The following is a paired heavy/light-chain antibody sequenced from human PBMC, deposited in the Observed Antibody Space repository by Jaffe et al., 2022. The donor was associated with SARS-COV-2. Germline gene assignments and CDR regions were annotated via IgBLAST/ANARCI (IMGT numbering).Light chain of an antibody. CDR3: HVWDGNSEHSV. J-gene: IGLJ1*01. CDR1: NIGAKG. Sequence: SYVLTQPPSVSVAPGQTARITCGGDNIGAKGVHWYLQRPGQAPVLVISYNTDRPSGIPERFSGSNSGNTATLTITRVEAGDEADYYCHVWDGNSEHSVFGSGTKVTVL. CDR2: YNT. V-gene: IGLV3-21*04.
Heavy chain of an antibody. Sequence: EVQLVESGGGLIQRGGSLRLSCAASGFTFGHHSMNWVRQVPGQGLEWVSYISGSGTTIYYADSVKGRFTISRDNAKASLHLQLTGLRDEDTAVYYCARRPLSSSSFDYWGQGTLVIVSS. J-gene: IGHJ4*02. CDR2: ISGSGTTI. CDR1: GFTFGHHS. D-gene: IGHD6-6*01. CDR3: ARRPLSSSSFDY. V-gene: IGHV3-48*02.